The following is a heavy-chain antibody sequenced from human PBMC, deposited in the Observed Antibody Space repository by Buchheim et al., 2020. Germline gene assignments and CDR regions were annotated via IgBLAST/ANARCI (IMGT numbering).Heavy chain of an antibody. CDR2: ISYDESNQ. Sequence: QVQLVESGGGVVQPGRSLRLSCAASGFTFSSYGMHWVRQAPGKGLEWVALISYDESNQYYADSVKGRFTTSRDNSKNTLYLQMNSLRVEDTAVYYCVKDVTGSTGRNYWGQGTL. CDR3: VKDVTGSTGRNY. J-gene: IGHJ4*02. D-gene: IGHD1-7*01. V-gene: IGHV3-30*18. CDR1: GFTFSSYG.